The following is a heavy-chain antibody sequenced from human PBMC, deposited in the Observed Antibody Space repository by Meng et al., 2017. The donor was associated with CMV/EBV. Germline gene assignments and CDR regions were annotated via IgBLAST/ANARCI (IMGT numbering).Heavy chain of an antibody. CDR3: AGWSSLTVTRGNLFDP. J-gene: IGHJ5*02. CDR1: GYTFTSYG. V-gene: IGHV1-18*01. D-gene: IGHD1-20*01. Sequence: ASAQVSCKASGYTFTSYGISWVRQAPGQGLEWMGWISAYNGNTNYAQKLQGRVTMTTDTSTSTAYLELRNLRSDDTAGYYCAGWSSLTVTRGNLFDPWGQGTLVTVSS. CDR2: ISAYNGNT.